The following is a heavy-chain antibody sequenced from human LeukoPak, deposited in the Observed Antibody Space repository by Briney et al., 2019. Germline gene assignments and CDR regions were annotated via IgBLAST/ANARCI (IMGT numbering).Heavy chain of an antibody. V-gene: IGHV3-21*01. CDR1: GFTFSSYA. CDR3: ARDLMGSGYPLFDY. J-gene: IGHJ4*02. CDR2: ISSSSSYI. D-gene: IGHD3-22*01. Sequence: GGSLRLSCAASGFTFSSYAMSWVRQAPGKGLEWVSSISSSSSYIYYADSVKGRFTISRDNAKNSLYLQMNSLRAEDTAVYYCARDLMGSGYPLFDYWGQGTLVTVSS.